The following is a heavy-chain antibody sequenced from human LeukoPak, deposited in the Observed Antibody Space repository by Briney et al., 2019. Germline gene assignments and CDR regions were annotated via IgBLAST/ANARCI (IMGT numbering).Heavy chain of an antibody. J-gene: IGHJ3*01. V-gene: IGHV4-39*07. Sequence: SETLSLTCTVSGGSISSSSYSWGWIRQPPGKGLEWIGSVYYSGSTYYNPSLKSRVTISVDTSKNQFSLKLTSVTAADTAVYYCASVPPAGDYSAGSQYSGPYSFDFWGQGTMITVSS. CDR3: ASVPPAGDYSAGSQYSGPYSFDF. CDR1: GGSISSSSYS. CDR2: VYYSGST. D-gene: IGHD3-10*01.